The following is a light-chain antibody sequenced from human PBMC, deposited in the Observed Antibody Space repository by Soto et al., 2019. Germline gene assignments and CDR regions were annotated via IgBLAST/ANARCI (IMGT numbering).Light chain of an antibody. Sequence: LTQPASVSGSPGQSIAISCTGTSSDVGGYNYVSWYQQHPGKAPKLMIYDVTSRPSGVSDRFSGSKSGTTASLTISGLQAEDEADYYCCSYTSSTIYVFGTGTKVTVL. V-gene: IGLV2-14*03. CDR3: CSYTSSTIYV. CDR2: DVT. CDR1: SSDVGGYNY. J-gene: IGLJ1*01.